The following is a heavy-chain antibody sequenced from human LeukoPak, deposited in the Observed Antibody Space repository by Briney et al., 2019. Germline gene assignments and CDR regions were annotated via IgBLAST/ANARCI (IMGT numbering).Heavy chain of an antibody. CDR1: GGSISSSSYY. CDR3: ARDGYNPIDY. V-gene: IGHV4-39*02. Sequence: SETLSLTCTVSGGSISSSSYYWGWIRQPPGKGLEWIGSIYYSGSTYYNPSLKSRVTISEDTSKNQFSLKLSSVTAADTAVYYCARDGYNPIDYWGQGTLVTVSS. J-gene: IGHJ4*02. D-gene: IGHD5-24*01. CDR2: IYYSGST.